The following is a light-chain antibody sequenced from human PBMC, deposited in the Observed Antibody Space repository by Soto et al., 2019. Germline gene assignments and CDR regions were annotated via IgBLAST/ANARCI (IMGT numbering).Light chain of an antibody. J-gene: IGLJ2*01. CDR3: SSYAGNNNLL. Sequence: QSALTQPPSASGSPGQSVTISCTGTSSDIGAFDYVSWYQQHPGRAPKLMIYEVTKWPSGVPDRFSGSKSGNTASLTVSGLQAEDEADYYCSSYAGNNNLLFGGGTKVTVL. CDR1: SSDIGAFDY. V-gene: IGLV2-8*01. CDR2: EVT.